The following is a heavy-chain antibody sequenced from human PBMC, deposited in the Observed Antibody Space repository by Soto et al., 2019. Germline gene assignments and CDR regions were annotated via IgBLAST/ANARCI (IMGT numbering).Heavy chain of an antibody. CDR2: INPNSGGT. J-gene: IGHJ6*02. V-gene: IGHV1-2*02. CDR1: GYTFTGYY. Sequence: VKVSCKASGYTFTGYYMHWVRQAPGQGLEWMGWINPNSGGTNYAQKFQGRVTMTRDTSISTAYMELSRLRSDDTAVYYCARDAMVRGVSVYGMDVWGQGTTVTVSS. CDR3: ARDAMVRGVSVYGMDV. D-gene: IGHD3-10*01.